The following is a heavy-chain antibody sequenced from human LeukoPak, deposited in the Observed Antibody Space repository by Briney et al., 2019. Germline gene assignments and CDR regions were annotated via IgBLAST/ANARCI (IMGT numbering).Heavy chain of an antibody. CDR3: AGRVVVGATPDAFDI. Sequence: SHTLSLTCTVSAGSISSGSYYWSWIRRPAGKGLESSRRIYTSGSTNYNPSLRSRVTISVATSKNQFSLKLSSVTAADTAVYYCAGRVVVGATPDAFDIWGQGTMVTVSS. CDR1: AGSISSGSYY. D-gene: IGHD1-26*01. J-gene: IGHJ3*02. CDR2: IYTSGST. V-gene: IGHV4-61*02.